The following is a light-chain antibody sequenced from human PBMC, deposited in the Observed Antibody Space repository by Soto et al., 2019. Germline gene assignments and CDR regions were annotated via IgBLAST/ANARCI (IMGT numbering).Light chain of an antibody. CDR1: QSVSTY. J-gene: IGKJ5*01. CDR2: AAS. V-gene: IGKV1-39*01. CDR3: QQSYSTPST. Sequence: DIQMTQSPSSLSASAGDRATLTCRASQSVSTYLNWYQQKPGQAPKLLIYAASSLQSGVPYRFSGSGSGTDFTLTISSLQPEDFATYYCQQSYSTPSTFGQGTKLEI.